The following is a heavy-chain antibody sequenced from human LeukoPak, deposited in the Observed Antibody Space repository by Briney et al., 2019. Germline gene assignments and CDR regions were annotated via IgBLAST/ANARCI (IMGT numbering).Heavy chain of an antibody. V-gene: IGHV3-73*01. Sequence: GGSLKLSCAASGFTFSGSAMHWVRQASGKGLEWVGRIRSKANSYATAYAASVKGRFTISRDDSKNTAYLQMNSLKTEDTAVYYCTTSMITFGGVIPDYCGQGTLVTVSS. CDR2: IRSKANSYAT. CDR3: TTSMITFGGVIPDY. J-gene: IGHJ4*02. CDR1: GFTFSGSA. D-gene: IGHD3-16*01.